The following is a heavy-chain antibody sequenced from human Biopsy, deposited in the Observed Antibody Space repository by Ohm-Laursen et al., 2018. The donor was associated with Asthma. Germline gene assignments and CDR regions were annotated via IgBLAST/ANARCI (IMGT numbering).Heavy chain of an antibody. V-gene: IGHV4-30-2*06. J-gene: IGHJ4*02. CDR1: GDSIDSGDYS. Sequence: LTCAVSGDSIDSGDYSWTWIRQSPGVGLEWIGYIYRNGDTYYNPTLKNRVTISIDRSKNQFSLRLRSVTAADTAVYYCARGWNCGGDCYSLDSWGQGTLVTVSS. CDR3: ARGWNCGGDCYSLDS. D-gene: IGHD2-21*02. CDR2: IYRNGDT.